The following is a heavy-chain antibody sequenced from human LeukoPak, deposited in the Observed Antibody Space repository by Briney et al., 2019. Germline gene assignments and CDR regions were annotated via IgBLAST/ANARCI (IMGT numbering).Heavy chain of an antibody. J-gene: IGHJ4*02. CDR3: ARANPRDY. D-gene: IGHD1-14*01. Sequence: PGGSLRLSCAASGFTFSSYSMNWVRQAPGKGLEWVSYISSSNSSIYYAGSVKGRFTVSRDNAKNSLYLQMNSLRVEDTAVYYCARANPRDYWGQETLVTVSS. CDR1: GFTFSSYS. CDR2: ISSSNSSI. V-gene: IGHV3-48*01.